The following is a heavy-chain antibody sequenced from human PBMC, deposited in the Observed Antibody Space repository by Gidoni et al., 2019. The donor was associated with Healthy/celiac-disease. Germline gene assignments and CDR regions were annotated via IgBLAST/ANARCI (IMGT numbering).Heavy chain of an antibody. CDR2: IYYSGGT. CDR3: ARGRVETYYDFWSGYYTKLYWFDP. CDR1: GGSVSSGSYY. Sequence: QVQLQESGPGLVKPSETLSLTCTVSGGSVSSGSYYWSWIRQPPGKGLEWIGYIYYSGGTNYNPSLKSRVTISVDTSKNQFSLKLSSVTAADTAVYYCARGRVETYYDFWSGYYTKLYWFDPWGQGTLVTVSS. J-gene: IGHJ5*02. V-gene: IGHV4-61*01. D-gene: IGHD3-3*01.